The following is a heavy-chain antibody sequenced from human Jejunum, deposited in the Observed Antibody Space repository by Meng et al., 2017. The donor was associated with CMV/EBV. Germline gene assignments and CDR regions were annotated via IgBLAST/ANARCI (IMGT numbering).Heavy chain of an antibody. Sequence: CTVSGGSISGYYWSWIRQPPGKGLEWTGYIHYSGSTNYNPSLKSRVTISLDMSQNQFSLKLSSVTAADTAVYYCARYALDWEGFDYWGQATLVTVSS. CDR3: ARYALDWEGFDY. J-gene: IGHJ4*02. D-gene: IGHD2-2*01. CDR1: GGSISGYY. V-gene: IGHV4-59*01. CDR2: IHYSGST.